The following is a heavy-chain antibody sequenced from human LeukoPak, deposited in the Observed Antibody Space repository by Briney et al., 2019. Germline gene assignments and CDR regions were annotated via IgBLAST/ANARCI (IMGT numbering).Heavy chain of an antibody. J-gene: IGHJ5*02. V-gene: IGHV1-46*01. Sequence: ASVKVSCKASGYTFINHYMHWVRQAPGQGLEWMGIINPNGGSTSYAQKFQGRVTVTRDMSTSTVYMELSSLTSEDTAVYFCARDHSGEWELVSGWWFDPWGQGTLVIVSS. CDR3: ARDHSGEWELVSGWWFDP. CDR2: INPNGGST. CDR1: GYTFINHY. D-gene: IGHD1-26*01.